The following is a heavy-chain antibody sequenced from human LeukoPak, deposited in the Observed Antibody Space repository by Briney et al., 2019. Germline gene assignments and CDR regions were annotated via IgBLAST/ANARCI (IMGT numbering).Heavy chain of an antibody. Sequence: ASVKLSCKASGYTFAAHHIHWVRQAPGQGLEWMGWILPDGRDTKYSQKFQDRMTLTTDTSTNTAYMELSRLIPDDTAVYYCSGRYGPGPVWGQGTLISASP. CDR1: GYTFAAHH. CDR2: ILPDGRDT. J-gene: IGHJ4*02. D-gene: IGHD3-10*01. CDR3: SGRYGPGPV. V-gene: IGHV1-2*02.